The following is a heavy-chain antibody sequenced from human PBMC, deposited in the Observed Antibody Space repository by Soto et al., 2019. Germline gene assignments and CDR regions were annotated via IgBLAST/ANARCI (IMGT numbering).Heavy chain of an antibody. Sequence: GGSLRLSCVGSGFTFSTYSINWVRQAPGKGLEWVSSISSRSDIYYADSVKGRFTISRDNAKNSVSLQMNSLRAENTAVYYCAREYTAWPLAYGLDVWGQGTTVTVSS. CDR3: AREYTAWPLAYGLDV. CDR2: ISSRSDI. J-gene: IGHJ6*02. D-gene: IGHD2-2*02. CDR1: GFTFSTYS. V-gene: IGHV3-21*01.